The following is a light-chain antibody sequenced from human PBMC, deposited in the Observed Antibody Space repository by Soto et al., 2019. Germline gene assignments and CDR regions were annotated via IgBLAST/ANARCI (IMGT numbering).Light chain of an antibody. CDR2: KTG. CDR3: SVWYNSLSCRV. J-gene: IGLJ3*02. CDR1: SCNIGLNY. Sequence: QSVLTQPPSASGTPGQRVTISCSGGSCNIGLNYVYCYQQLPGTAPKLLIYKTGERPSGVPDRLSGSKSGTSAALAISGHRSADEAEYYCSVWYNSLSCRVFGEGTKVTVL. V-gene: IGLV1-47*01.